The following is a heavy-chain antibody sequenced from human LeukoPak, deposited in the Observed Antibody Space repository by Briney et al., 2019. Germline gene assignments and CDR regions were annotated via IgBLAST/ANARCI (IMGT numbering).Heavy chain of an antibody. J-gene: IGHJ6*02. V-gene: IGHV4-34*01. CDR3: ARNGTYYDFWSGYYHYGMDV. Sequence: ASETLSLTCAVYGGSSRRYYWSWIRQPPGKGLEWIGEINDSGSTNYNPSLKSRVTISVDTSKKQFSLKLTSVTAADTAVYYCARNGTYYDFWSGYYHYGMDVWGQGTTVTVSS. D-gene: IGHD3-3*01. CDR2: INDSGST. CDR1: GGSSRRYY.